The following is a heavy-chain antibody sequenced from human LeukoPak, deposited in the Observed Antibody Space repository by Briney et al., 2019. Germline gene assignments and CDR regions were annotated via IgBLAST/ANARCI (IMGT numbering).Heavy chain of an antibody. V-gene: IGHV3-15*01. CDR1: GFTFSNAW. Sequence: GGSLRLSCAASGFTFSNAWMSWVRQAPGKGLEWVGRIKSKIDGGTTDYGAPVKGRFTISRDDSKNTLYLQMNSLKTEDTAVYYCTTDFLAAAAGLDAFDIWGQGTMVTVSS. CDR2: IKSKIDGGTT. J-gene: IGHJ3*02. CDR3: TTDFLAAAAGLDAFDI. D-gene: IGHD6-13*01.